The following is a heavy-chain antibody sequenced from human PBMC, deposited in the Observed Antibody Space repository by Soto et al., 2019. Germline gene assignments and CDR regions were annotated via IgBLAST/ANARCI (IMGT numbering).Heavy chain of an antibody. CDR3: ARHISYYDSSGEFDY. D-gene: IGHD3-22*01. Sequence: GESLTISCKGSGYSFTIYWIGWVRQMPGKGLEWMGIIYPGDSDTRYSPSFQGQVTISADKSISTAYLQWSSLKASDTAMYYCARHISYYDSSGEFDYWGQGTLVTVSS. V-gene: IGHV5-51*01. J-gene: IGHJ4*02. CDR2: IYPGDSDT. CDR1: GYSFTIYW.